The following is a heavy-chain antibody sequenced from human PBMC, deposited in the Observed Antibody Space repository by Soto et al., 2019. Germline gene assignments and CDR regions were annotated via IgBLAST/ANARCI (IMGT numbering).Heavy chain of an antibody. J-gene: IGHJ1*01. D-gene: IGHD2-2*01. CDR1: GGTFISYT. CDR2: IIPILGIA. V-gene: IGHV1-69*04. CDR3: ARDFRCSSTSCYSKTEYFQH. Sequence: ASVKVSCKASGGTFISYTISWVRQAPGQGLEWMGRIIPILGIANYAQKFQGRVTITADKSTSTAYMELSSLRSEDTAVYYCARDFRCSSTSCYSKTEYFQHGGQGTLLTVSS.